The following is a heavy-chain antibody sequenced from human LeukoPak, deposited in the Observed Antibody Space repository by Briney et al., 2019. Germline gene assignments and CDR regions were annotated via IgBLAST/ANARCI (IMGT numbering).Heavy chain of an antibody. V-gene: IGHV3-48*01. CDR2: ISSSSSTI. Sequence: GGSLRLSCAASGFTFSSYSMNWVRQAPGKGLEWVSYISSSSSTIYYADSVKGRFTISRDNAKNSLYLQMNSLRAEDTAVYYCARLYGSGNLYWGQGTLVTVSS. J-gene: IGHJ4*02. CDR1: GFTFSSYS. CDR3: ARLYGSGNLY. D-gene: IGHD3-10*01.